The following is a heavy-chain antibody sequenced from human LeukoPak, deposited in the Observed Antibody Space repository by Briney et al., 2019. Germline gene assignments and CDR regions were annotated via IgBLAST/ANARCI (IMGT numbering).Heavy chain of an antibody. Sequence: PGGSLRLSCASSGFTFSSYGMHWVRQAPGKGLEWVAVIWYDGSNKYYADSVKGRFTISRDSAKNSLYLQMNSLRAEDTAVYYCARGPYSSNCYVDYWGQGTLVTVAS. CDR3: ARGPYSSNCYVDY. D-gene: IGHD6-13*01. V-gene: IGHV3-33*01. J-gene: IGHJ4*02. CDR2: IWYDGSNK. CDR1: GFTFSSYG.